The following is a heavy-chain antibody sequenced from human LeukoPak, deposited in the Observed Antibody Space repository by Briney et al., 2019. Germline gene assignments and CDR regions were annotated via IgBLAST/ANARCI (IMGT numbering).Heavy chain of an antibody. Sequence: ASVKVSSKDSRYTFTSSDINWVRQATGQGLEWMGWMNPNSGNTGYAQKFQGRVTMTRNTSISTAYMELSSLRSEDTAVYYCARAPIFGVVTPRDNWFDPWGQGTLVTVSS. CDR1: RYTFTSSD. J-gene: IGHJ5*02. CDR2: MNPNSGNT. V-gene: IGHV1-8*01. D-gene: IGHD3-3*01. CDR3: ARAPIFGVVTPRDNWFDP.